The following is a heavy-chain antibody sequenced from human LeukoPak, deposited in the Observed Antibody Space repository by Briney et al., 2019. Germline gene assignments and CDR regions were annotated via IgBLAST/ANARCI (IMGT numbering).Heavy chain of an antibody. CDR2: IYPGGSGT. J-gene: IGHJ4*02. Sequence: TSSKAGGSIFTTYWIGWVRQPPGKGLECMGIIYPGGSGTYYTPSFRRLATISDASYNSFTYQLCSMLAAADTAMYYGERLGSGNSFYYWGQGTLVTVSS. V-gene: IGHV5-51*01. CDR1: GSIFTTYW. CDR3: ERLGSGNSFYY. D-gene: IGHD1-26*01.